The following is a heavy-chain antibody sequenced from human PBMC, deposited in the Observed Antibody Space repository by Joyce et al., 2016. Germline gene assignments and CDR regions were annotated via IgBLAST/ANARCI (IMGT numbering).Heavy chain of an antibody. Sequence: QVQLQESGPGLVKPSGTLSLTCTVSGYSISSNYYWGWIRQPPGKGLEWIGSIYHSGSTYYNPSLKSRVTISVDTSKNQFSLKLSSVTAADTAVYYCAREMYYDFWCGWTPDVWGQGTTVTVSS. CDR3: AREMYYDFWCGWTPDV. CDR2: IYHSGST. J-gene: IGHJ6*02. V-gene: IGHV4-38-2*02. CDR1: GYSISSNYY. D-gene: IGHD3-3*01.